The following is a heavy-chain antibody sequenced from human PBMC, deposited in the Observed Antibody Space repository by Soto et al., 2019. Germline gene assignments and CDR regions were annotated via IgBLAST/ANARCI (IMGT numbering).Heavy chain of an antibody. Sequence: GGSLRLSCAASGFTFTRYSMNWVRQAPGKGLEWVSSTSSTTNYIYYGDSMKGRFTISRDNAKNSLYLEMNSLRAEDTAVYYCARESEDLTSNFDYWGQGTLVTVSS. CDR1: GFTFTRYS. J-gene: IGHJ4*02. V-gene: IGHV3-21*06. CDR3: ARESEDLTSNFDY. CDR2: TSSTTNYI.